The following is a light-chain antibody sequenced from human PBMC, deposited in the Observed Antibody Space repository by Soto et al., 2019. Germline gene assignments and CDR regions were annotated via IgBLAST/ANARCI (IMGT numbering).Light chain of an antibody. V-gene: IGLV2-8*01. Sequence: QSVLTQPPSASGSPGQSVTISCTGTKNDIGVYDFVSWYQHHPGKAPRLIIYEVVQRPSGVPDRFSGSKSGNTASLTVSGLQAADEGDYHCCSYAGGGTYVFGTGTKVTV. CDR2: EVV. CDR3: CSYAGGGTYV. CDR1: KNDIGVYDF. J-gene: IGLJ1*01.